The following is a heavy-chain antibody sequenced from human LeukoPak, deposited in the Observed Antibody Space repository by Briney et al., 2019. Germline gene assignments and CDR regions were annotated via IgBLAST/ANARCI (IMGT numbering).Heavy chain of an antibody. V-gene: IGHV4-59*08. D-gene: IGHD1-1*01. J-gene: IGHJ4*02. CDR2: IYYSGST. CDR1: GGSISSYY. Sequence: SETLSLTCTLSGGSISSYYWSWIPQPPEKGLEWIGYIYYSGSTNYNPSLKSRVTISVDTSKNQFSLKLSSATAADTAVYYCARQLERRLGYFDYWGQGTLVTVSS. CDR3: ARQLERRLGYFDY.